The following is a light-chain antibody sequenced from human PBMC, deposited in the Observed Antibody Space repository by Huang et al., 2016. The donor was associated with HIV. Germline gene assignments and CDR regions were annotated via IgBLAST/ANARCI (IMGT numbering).Light chain of an antibody. Sequence: DIQMTQSPSSLSASVGDRVIITCRASQSISSYLNWYQQQPGKAPNLLIYAASSLQSGVPSRFSGSGSGTDFTLTIGSLQPEDFATYYCQQSYSNTFTFGAGTKVDVK. CDR2: AAS. J-gene: IGKJ3*01. CDR1: QSISSY. V-gene: IGKV1-39*01. CDR3: QQSYSNTFT.